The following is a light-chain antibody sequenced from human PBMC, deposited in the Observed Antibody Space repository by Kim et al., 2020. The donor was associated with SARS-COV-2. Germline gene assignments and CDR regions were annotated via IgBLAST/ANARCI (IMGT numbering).Light chain of an antibody. CDR1: SSDVGGSNY. J-gene: IGLJ3*02. Sequence: QSLTLSFSVTSSDVGGSNYVSWYQQHPGKAPKLMIYDVSKRPSGVSNRFSGSKSGNTASLTISGLQAEDEADYYCSSYTSSSTLVFGGGTQLTVL. CDR3: SSYTSSSTLV. CDR2: DVS. V-gene: IGLV2-14*04.